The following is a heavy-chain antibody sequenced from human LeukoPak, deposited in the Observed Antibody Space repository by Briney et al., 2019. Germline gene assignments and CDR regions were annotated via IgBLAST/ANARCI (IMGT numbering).Heavy chain of an antibody. D-gene: IGHD3-22*01. V-gene: IGHV3-23*01. CDR1: GFTFSRSA. CDR3: AKDGLYYDGSEHVYYFDS. CDR2: IIYSGGAT. J-gene: IGHJ4*02. Sequence: GGSLRLSCAASGFTFSRSAMTWVRQGPGTGLEFVASIIYSGGATYYADSVKGRFTVSRDNSKNTLYLQMNSLRAEDTALYYCAKDGLYYDGSEHVYYFDSWGQGTLVTVSS.